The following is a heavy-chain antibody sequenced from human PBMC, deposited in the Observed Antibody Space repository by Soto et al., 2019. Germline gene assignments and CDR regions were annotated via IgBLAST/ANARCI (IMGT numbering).Heavy chain of an antibody. Sequence: QVQLVQSGAEVKKPGSSVKVSCKASGGTFSSYAISWVRQAPGQGLEWMGGIIHIFGTANYAQKFQGRVTIDADKSTSTAYVELSSMRSEDTAVYYGARVGARSTSCLVCDWFDHWGQGTLVSVSS. CDR3: ARVGARSTSCLVCDWFDH. D-gene: IGHD2-2*01. CDR2: IIHIFGTA. J-gene: IGHJ5*02. CDR1: GGTFSSYA. V-gene: IGHV1-69*06.